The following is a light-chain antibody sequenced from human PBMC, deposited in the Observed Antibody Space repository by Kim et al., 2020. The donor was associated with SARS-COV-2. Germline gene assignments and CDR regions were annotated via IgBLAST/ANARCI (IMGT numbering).Light chain of an antibody. CDR1: SSDVGGYKY. J-gene: IGLJ1*01. V-gene: IGLV2-14*01. CDR3: SSYIRGSTNYV. Sequence: GSPGQSITISCTGTSSDVGGYKYVSWYQQHPGKAPKLVIYEVSNRPSGVSNRFSGSKSGNTASLTISGLQAEDEADYYCSSYIRGSTNYVFGTGTKVTV. CDR2: EVS.